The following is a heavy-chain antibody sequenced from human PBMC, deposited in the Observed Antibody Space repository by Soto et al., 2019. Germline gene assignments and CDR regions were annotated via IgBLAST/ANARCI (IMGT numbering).Heavy chain of an antibody. J-gene: IGHJ3*02. V-gene: IGHV1-18*04. CDR1: GFSFSDYE. CDR3: ARVMGISALVDAFEI. CDR2: ISTFNGHT. D-gene: IGHD2-8*02. Sequence: QVQLVQSGGEVKKPGASVKVSCKASGFSFSDYEFAWVRQAPGQGLEWMGRISTFNGHTNYAQRFQGRVTMTTDTPTTTAYEGLKRLYSDHTAMFYCARVMGISALVDAFEIWCQGTMVTVSS.